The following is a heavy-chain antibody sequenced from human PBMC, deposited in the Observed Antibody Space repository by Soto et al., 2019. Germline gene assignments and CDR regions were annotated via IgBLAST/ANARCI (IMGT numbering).Heavy chain of an antibody. D-gene: IGHD6-13*01. V-gene: IGHV4-30-4*01. CDR1: GGSISSGDYY. Sequence: QVQLQESGPGLVKPSQTLSLTCTVSGGSISSGDYYWSWIRQPPGKGLEWIGYIYYSGSTYYNPSLKSRVTISVDTSKNQFSLKLSSVTAADTAVYYCAREPFKHSSTPSSNKDAFDIWGQGTMVTVSS. J-gene: IGHJ3*02. CDR2: IYYSGST. CDR3: AREPFKHSSTPSSNKDAFDI.